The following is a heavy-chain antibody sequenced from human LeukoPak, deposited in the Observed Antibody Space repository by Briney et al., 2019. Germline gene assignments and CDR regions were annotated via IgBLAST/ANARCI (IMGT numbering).Heavy chain of an antibody. V-gene: IGHV3-7*01. D-gene: IGHD1-26*01. CDR2: IKQDGSEK. Sequence: PGGSLRLSCAASGFPFSSYWMSWVRQAPGKGLEWVANIKQDGSEKYYVDSVKGRFTISRDNAKNSLYLQMNSLRAEDTAVYYCARDGSGSYFDWGQGTLVTVSS. CDR3: ARDGSGSYFD. J-gene: IGHJ4*02. CDR1: GFPFSSYW.